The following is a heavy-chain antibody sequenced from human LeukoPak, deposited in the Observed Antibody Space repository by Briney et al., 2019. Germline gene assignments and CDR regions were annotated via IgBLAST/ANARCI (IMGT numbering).Heavy chain of an antibody. CDR1: GDSFTSYW. Sequence: GESLKISCKGSGDSFTSYWIGWGRQMAGKGLEWMGIIYPGDSDTRYSPSFQGQVTISADKSISTAYLQWSSLKAADTARYYCARHREEGSDYWGQGTLVTVSS. V-gene: IGHV5-51*01. CDR2: IYPGDSDT. J-gene: IGHJ4*02. CDR3: ARHREEGSDY.